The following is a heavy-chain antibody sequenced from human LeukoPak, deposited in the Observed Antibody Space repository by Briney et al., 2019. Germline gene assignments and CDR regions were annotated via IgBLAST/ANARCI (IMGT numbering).Heavy chain of an antibody. CDR1: GGSLSSNNL. J-gene: IGHJ5*02. D-gene: IGHD4/OR15-4a*01. CDR2: IYQSGST. Sequence: PSGTLSLACAVAGGSLSSNNLWSWVRQPPGEGREWIGQIYQSGSTSYNPSLKSRVTMALDKSKNQFFLSLSSVTAADTAVYYCARLGTTGAPYGGNLGYLAWGPGILVTVSS. V-gene: IGHV4-4*02. CDR3: ARLGTTGAPYGGNLGYLA.